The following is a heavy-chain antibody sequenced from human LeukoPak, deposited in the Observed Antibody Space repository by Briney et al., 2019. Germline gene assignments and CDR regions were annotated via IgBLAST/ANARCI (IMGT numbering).Heavy chain of an antibody. J-gene: IGHJ5*02. V-gene: IGHV3-33*06. CDR1: GFTFSSYG. D-gene: IGHD6-13*01. CDR2: IWYDGSNK. Sequence: PGGSLRLSCAASGFTFSSYGMHWVRQAPGRGLEWVAAIWYDGSNKYYADSVKGRFTISRDNSKNTLYLQMNSLRAEDTAVYYCAKESEGGSSWYLMFDPWGQGTLVTVSS. CDR3: AKESEGGSSWYLMFDP.